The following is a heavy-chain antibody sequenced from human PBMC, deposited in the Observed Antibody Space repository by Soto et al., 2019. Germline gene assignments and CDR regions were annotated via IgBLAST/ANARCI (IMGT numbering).Heavy chain of an antibody. V-gene: IGHV3-73*01. Sequence: PSETLRLSCAASGFTFSGSAMHWVRQASGKGLEWVGRIRGKANSYATAYAASVKGRFTISRDDSKNTAYLQMNSLKTEDTAVYYCTRLGWDYYDSSGYYNQVDYWGQGTLVTVSS. D-gene: IGHD3-22*01. CDR1: GFTFSGSA. CDR2: IRGKANSYAT. J-gene: IGHJ4*02. CDR3: TRLGWDYYDSSGYYNQVDY.